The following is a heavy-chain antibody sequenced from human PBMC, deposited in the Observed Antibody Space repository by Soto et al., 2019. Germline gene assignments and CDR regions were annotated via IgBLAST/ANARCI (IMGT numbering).Heavy chain of an antibody. J-gene: IGHJ4*02. Sequence: ASVKVSCKASGYTFTSYYMHWVRQAPGQGLEWMGIINPSGGSTSYAQKFQGGVTMTRDTSTSTVYMELSSLRSEDTAVYYCARDHGVTIFGVVITPPGYYFDYWGQGTLVTVSS. D-gene: IGHD3-3*01. CDR2: INPSGGST. V-gene: IGHV1-46*03. CDR3: ARDHGVTIFGVVITPPGYYFDY. CDR1: GYTFTSYY.